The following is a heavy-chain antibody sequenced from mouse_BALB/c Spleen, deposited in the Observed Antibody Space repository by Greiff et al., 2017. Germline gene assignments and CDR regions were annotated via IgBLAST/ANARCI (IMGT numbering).Heavy chain of an antibody. Sequence: VQRVESGPGLVQPSQSLSITCTVSGFSLTSYGVHWVRQSPGKGLEWLGVIWSGGSTDYNAAFISRLSISKDNSKSQVFFKMNSLQANDTAIYYCARVYGSSYEAWFAYWGQGTLVTVSA. J-gene: IGHJ3*01. CDR1: GFSLTSYG. V-gene: IGHV2-2*02. CDR3: ARVYGSSYEAWFAY. D-gene: IGHD1-1*01. CDR2: IWSGGST.